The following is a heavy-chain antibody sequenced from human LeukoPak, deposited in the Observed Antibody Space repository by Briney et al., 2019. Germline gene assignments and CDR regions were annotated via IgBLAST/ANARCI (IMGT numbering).Heavy chain of an antibody. CDR3: ARVRNHKRITMIVVVIGGGYYYYMDV. CDR1: GFTFSTYW. V-gene: IGHV3-74*01. CDR2: INSDGSST. D-gene: IGHD3-22*01. Sequence: PGGSLRLSCAASGFTFSTYWMHWVRQAPGKGLVWVSRINSDGSSTSYADSVKGRFTISRDNAKNTLYLQMNSLRAEDTAVYYCARVRNHKRITMIVVVIGGGYYYYMDVWGKGTTVTVSS. J-gene: IGHJ6*03.